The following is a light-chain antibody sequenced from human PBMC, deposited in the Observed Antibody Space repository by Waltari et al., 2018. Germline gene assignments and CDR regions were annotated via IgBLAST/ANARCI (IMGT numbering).Light chain of an antibody. V-gene: IGLV2-14*01. CDR2: DVS. CDR1: SSDVGGYNY. J-gene: IGLJ3*02. Sequence: QSALTQPASVSGSPGQSITISCTGTSSDVGGYNYVSWYQQHPGKAPKFMIYDVSKRPSGVSIRFSGSKSGNTASLTISGLQAEDEADYYCSSYTSSSTWVFGGGTKLTVL. CDR3: SSYTSSSTWV.